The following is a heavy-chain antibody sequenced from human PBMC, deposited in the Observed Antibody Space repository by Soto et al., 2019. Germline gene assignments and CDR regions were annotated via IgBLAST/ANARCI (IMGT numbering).Heavy chain of an antibody. V-gene: IGHV6-1*01. D-gene: IGHD6-19*01. CDR1: GDSVSSNSAA. Sequence: SQTLSLTCVISGDSVSSNSAAWNWIRQSPSRGLEWLGRTYYRSKWYNDYAVSVKSRITINPDTSKNQFSLQLNSVTPEDTAVYYCARYQRIAVAGTKYYYYGMDVWGQGTTVTVSS. CDR3: ARYQRIAVAGTKYYYYGMDV. J-gene: IGHJ6*02. CDR2: TYYRSKWYN.